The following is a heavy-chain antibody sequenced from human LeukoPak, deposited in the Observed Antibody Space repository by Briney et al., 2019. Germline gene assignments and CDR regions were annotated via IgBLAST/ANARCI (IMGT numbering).Heavy chain of an antibody. CDR2: IGGTSGRT. CDR3: AREVQLERLGFGKEGSAFDY. D-gene: IGHD1-1*01. Sequence: GGSLRLSCAASGFTFSSYAMSWVRQAPGKGLEWVSAIGGTSGRTNDADSIKGRFTISRDNAKNSLYLQMNSLRAEDTAVYYCAREVQLERLGFGKEGSAFDYWGQGTLVTVSS. CDR1: GFTFSSYA. V-gene: IGHV3-23*01. J-gene: IGHJ4*02.